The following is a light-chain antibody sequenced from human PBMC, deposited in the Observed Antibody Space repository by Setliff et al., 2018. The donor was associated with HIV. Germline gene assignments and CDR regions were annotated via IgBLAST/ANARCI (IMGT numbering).Light chain of an antibody. CDR2: DVT. CDR3: CSYAGSDTWI. Sequence: ALTQPASVSGSPGQSITISCTGSSTDVGDYQSVSWYQQHPGEVPKLMIYDVTKRPSGVSNRFSGSKSGNTASLTISGLQSEDEADYYCCSYAGSDTWIFGGGTKVTVL. V-gene: IGLV2-23*02. CDR1: STDVGDYQS. J-gene: IGLJ2*01.